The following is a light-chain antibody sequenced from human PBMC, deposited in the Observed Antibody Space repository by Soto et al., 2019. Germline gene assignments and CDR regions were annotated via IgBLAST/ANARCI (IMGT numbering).Light chain of an antibody. CDR3: QQYNKWPPT. CDR2: GAS. J-gene: IGKJ1*01. Sequence: IVMTQSPAPLSVSPGERATLSCRASQSVSSNLAWYQQKPGQAPRLLIYGASTRATGIPARFSGSGSGTEFTLTISSLQSEDFAVYYCQQYNKWPPTFGQGTKVDIK. CDR1: QSVSSN. V-gene: IGKV3-15*01.